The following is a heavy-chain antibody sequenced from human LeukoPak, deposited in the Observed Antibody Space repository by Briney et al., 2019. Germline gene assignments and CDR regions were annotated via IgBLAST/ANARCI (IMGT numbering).Heavy chain of an antibody. J-gene: IGHJ5*02. Sequence: SETLSLTCAVYGGSFSGYYWSWIRQPPGKGLEWIGEINHSRSTNYNPSLKSRVTISVDTSKNQFPLRLSSVTAADTAVYYCATGGAAAGTAWFDPWGQGTLVTVSS. CDR2: INHSRST. CDR3: ATGGAAAGTAWFDP. CDR1: GGSFSGYY. D-gene: IGHD6-13*01. V-gene: IGHV4-34*01.